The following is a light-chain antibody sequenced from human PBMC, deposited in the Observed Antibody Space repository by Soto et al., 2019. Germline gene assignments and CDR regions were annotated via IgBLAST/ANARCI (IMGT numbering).Light chain of an antibody. CDR2: DAS. V-gene: IGKV3D-15*01. CDR1: QSVSQSVTTN. J-gene: IGKJ1*01. Sequence: EIVMMQFPATLSVSPGERVTLSRRASQSVSQSVTTNLAWYQQKPGQAPRLLIFDASARAVDIPGRFSGSKSGTEFTLTISSLQPEDFAVYYCHYYDKWPPGTLGQGTKVDIK. CDR3: HYYDKWPPGT.